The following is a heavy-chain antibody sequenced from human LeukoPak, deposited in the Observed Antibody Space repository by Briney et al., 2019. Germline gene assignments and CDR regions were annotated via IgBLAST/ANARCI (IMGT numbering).Heavy chain of an antibody. CDR2: LSGTGGST. D-gene: IGHD2-15*01. CDR3: ATDPPGYCSGGSCPLGAFDI. CDR1: GFTFSSYA. J-gene: IGHJ3*02. Sequence: GGSLRLSCAASGFTFSSYAMSWVRQAPGKGLEWVSALSGTGGSTYYADSVKGRFTISRDNSKNTLYLQMNSLRAEDTAVYYCATDPPGYCSGGSCPLGAFDIWGQGTMVTVSS. V-gene: IGHV3-23*01.